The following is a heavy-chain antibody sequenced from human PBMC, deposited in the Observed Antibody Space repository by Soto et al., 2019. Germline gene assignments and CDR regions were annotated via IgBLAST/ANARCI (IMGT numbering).Heavy chain of an antibody. Sequence: PSESLSLPCSVYGWTFSGYDWILLRRPPGKGLEWIGEINHSGSPNYNPSLKSRVTISVDTSKNQFSLKMTSVTAADTAVYYCATANWSHHYFDPWGQGTLVTVSS. D-gene: IGHD1-1*01. CDR1: GWTFSGYD. J-gene: IGHJ5*02. CDR3: ATANWSHHYFDP. V-gene: IGHV4-34*01. CDR2: INHSGSP.